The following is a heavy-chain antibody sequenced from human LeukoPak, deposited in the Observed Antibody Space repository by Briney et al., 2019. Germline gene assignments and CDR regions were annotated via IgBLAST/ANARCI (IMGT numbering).Heavy chain of an antibody. J-gene: IGHJ5*02. CDR1: GGSISSYY. CDR3: ARVTITMVRGVMPTVNWFDP. Sequence: SETLSLTCSVSGGSISSYYWNWIRQPPGKGLEWIGYINYSGNTNYNPSLKSRVTISVDTSKNQFSLKLSSVTAADTAVYYCARVTITMVRGVMPTVNWFDPWGQGTLVTVSS. D-gene: IGHD3-10*01. V-gene: IGHV4-59*01. CDR2: INYSGNT.